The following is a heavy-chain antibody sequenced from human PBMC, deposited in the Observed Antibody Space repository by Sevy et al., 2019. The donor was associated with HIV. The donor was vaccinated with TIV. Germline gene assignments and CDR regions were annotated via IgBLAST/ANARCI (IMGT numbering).Heavy chain of an antibody. V-gene: IGHV3-30*02. D-gene: IGHD6-6*01. CDR1: GFTFSNAW. Sequence: GESLKISCAASGFTFSNAWMSWVRQAPGKGLEWVALIRFDASTKYYKDSVKGRFTVSRDNAKNILYLQMNSLRPEDTAVYYCAKDLTGRYTSSSGDFDYWGQGTLVTVSS. CDR3: AKDLTGRYTSSSGDFDY. CDR2: IRFDASTK. J-gene: IGHJ4*02.